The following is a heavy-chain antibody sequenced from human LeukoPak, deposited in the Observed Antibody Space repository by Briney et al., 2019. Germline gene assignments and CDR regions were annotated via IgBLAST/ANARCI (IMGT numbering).Heavy chain of an antibody. D-gene: IGHD2-15*01. J-gene: IGHJ3*02. CDR2: IRYDGSNK. CDR1: GFTFSDYY. CDR3: AKGYCSGGSCWWYDAFDI. Sequence: GGSLRLSCAASGFTFSDYYMSWIRQAPGKGLEWVAFIRYDGSNKYYADSVKGRFTISRDNSKNTLYLQMNSLRAEDTAVYYCAKGYCSGGSCWWYDAFDIWGQGTMVTVSS. V-gene: IGHV3-30*02.